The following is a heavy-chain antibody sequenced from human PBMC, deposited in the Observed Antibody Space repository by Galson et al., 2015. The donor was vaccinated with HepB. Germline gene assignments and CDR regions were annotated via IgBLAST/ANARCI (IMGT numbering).Heavy chain of an antibody. CDR2: ISYNGRYT. CDR3: ARASGGGYPTATYY. V-gene: IGHV3-30*04. Sequence: SLRLSCAGSGFTFNIYPMHWVRQPPGKGLEWVSVISYNGRYTNYADSVKGRFTISRDNSENTLYLQMNNIRAEDTAVYFCARASGGGYPTATYYWGQGTLVTVSS. CDR1: GFTFNIYP. D-gene: IGHD3-10*01. J-gene: IGHJ4*02.